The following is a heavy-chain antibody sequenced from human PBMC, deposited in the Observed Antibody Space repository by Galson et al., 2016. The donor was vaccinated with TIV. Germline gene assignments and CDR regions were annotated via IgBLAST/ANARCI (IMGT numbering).Heavy chain of an antibody. D-gene: IGHD3-22*01. Sequence: TLSLTCTVSGGSISSDGYSWSWIRQPPGKGLEWIEYRYHGGSTYCNPSLKSRVTISLDTSKNQISLMLSSVTAADTAVYFCARVTLHYYDSSGFSSYFDYWGHGTLVTVSS. J-gene: IGHJ4*01. CDR3: ARVTLHYYDSSGFSSYFDY. CDR1: GGSISSDGYS. CDR2: RYHGGST. V-gene: IGHV4-30-2*01.